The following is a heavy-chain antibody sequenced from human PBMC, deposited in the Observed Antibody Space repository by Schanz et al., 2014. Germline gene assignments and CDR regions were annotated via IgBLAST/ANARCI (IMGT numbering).Heavy chain of an antibody. Sequence: QVQLQESGPGLVKPSQTLSLTCTVSGGSISSATYYWSWVRQPAGKGLEWIGRIYSRGSSTYNPSRKSRVTIPIHTSNNHSSLKRNSVTAADTAVYYCARGGSVATIAPYTWFDPWGQGTLVTVSS. V-gene: IGHV4-61*02. CDR2: IYSRGSS. CDR1: GGSISSATYY. CDR3: ARGGSVATIAPYTWFDP. J-gene: IGHJ5*02. D-gene: IGHD5-12*01.